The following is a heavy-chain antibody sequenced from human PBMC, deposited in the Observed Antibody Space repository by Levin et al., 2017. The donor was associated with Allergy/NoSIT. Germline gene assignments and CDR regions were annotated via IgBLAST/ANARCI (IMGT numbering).Heavy chain of an antibody. CDR3: AKDKWDARSGFMSGYYYYYGMDV. J-gene: IGHJ6*02. V-gene: IGHV3-30*18. Sequence: LSLTCAASGFPFSSYGMHWVRQAPGKGLEWVAVISYDGSNKYYADSVKGRFTISRDNSKNTLYLQMNSLRAEDTAVYYCAKDKWDARSGFMSGYYYYYGMDVWGQGTTVTVSS. CDR1: GFPFSSYG. CDR2: ISYDGSNK. D-gene: IGHD3-3*01.